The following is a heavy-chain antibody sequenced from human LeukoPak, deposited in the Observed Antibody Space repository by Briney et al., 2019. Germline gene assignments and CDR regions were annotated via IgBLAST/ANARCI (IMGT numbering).Heavy chain of an antibody. CDR3: ARILRGVIVTSFDY. Sequence: SETLSLTCTVSGYSISSGYYWGWVRQPPGKGLEWIGSISRAGSTDYSPSLKSRVTISLDTSKNQFSLKLRPVTAADTAVYYCARILRGVIVTSFDYWGQGILVTVSS. J-gene: IGHJ4*02. CDR1: GYSISSGYY. V-gene: IGHV4-38-2*02. CDR2: ISRAGST. D-gene: IGHD3-10*01.